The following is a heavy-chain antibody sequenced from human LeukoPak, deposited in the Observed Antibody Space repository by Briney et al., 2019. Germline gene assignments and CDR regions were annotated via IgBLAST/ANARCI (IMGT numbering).Heavy chain of an antibody. CDR2: IYYSGST. J-gene: IGHJ4*02. CDR3: ARHSSWYSGFDY. CDR1: GGSISSSSYY. Sequence: SETLPLTCTVSGGSISSSSYYWGWIRQPPGKGLEWIGSIYYSGSTYYNPSLKSRVTISVDASKNQFSLKVSSVTAADTGVYYCARHSSWYSGFDYWGQGTLVTVSS. D-gene: IGHD6-13*01. V-gene: IGHV4-39*01.